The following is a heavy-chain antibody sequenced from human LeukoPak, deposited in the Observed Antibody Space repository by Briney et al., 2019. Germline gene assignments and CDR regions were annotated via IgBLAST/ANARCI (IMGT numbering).Heavy chain of an antibody. CDR3: AREYYDFWSGYSDNWFDP. J-gene: IGHJ5*02. Sequence: PGGSLRLSCAASGFTVSSKYMSWVRQAPGKGLEWVSVIYSGGSTYYADSVKGRFTISRDNSKNTLYLQMNSLRAEDTAVYYCAREYYDFWSGYSDNWFDPWGQGTLVTVSS. CDR2: IYSGGST. D-gene: IGHD3-3*01. CDR1: GFTVSSKY. V-gene: IGHV3-53*01.